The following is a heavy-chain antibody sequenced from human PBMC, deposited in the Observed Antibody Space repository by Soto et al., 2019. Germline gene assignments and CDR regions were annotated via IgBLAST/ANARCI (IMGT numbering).Heavy chain of an antibody. CDR3: ASRYEVAVAGDAFDI. D-gene: IGHD6-19*01. V-gene: IGHV5-51*01. Sequence: GESLKISCKGSGYSFTSYWIGWVRQMPGKGLEWMGIIYPGDSDTRYSPSFQGQVTISADKSISTAYLQWSSLKASDTAMYYCASRYEVAVAGDAFDIWGQGTMVTVSS. J-gene: IGHJ3*02. CDR2: IYPGDSDT. CDR1: GYSFTSYW.